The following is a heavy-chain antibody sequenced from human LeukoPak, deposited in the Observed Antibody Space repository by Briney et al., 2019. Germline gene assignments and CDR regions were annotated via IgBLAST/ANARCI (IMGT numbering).Heavy chain of an antibody. V-gene: IGHV3-30*04. J-gene: IGHJ6*03. CDR3: AKDGLTGDCGYYYYYYYMDV. CDR2: IRNDGSNQ. CDR1: GFTFSSYA. Sequence: GGSLRLSCAASGFTFSSYAMHWVRQAPGKGLEWVGVIRNDGSNQYYADSVKGQFTISRDNSKNTLYLQMNSLRAEDTAVYYCAKDGLTGDCGYYYYYYYMDVWGKGTTVTVSS. D-gene: IGHD7-27*01.